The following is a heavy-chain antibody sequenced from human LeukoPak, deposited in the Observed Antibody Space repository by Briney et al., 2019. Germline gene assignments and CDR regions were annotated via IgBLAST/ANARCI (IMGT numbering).Heavy chain of an antibody. CDR2: INHSGST. CDR1: GGSFSGYY. V-gene: IGHV4-34*01. J-gene: IGHJ4*02. D-gene: IGHD3-10*01. CDR3: TRDRDYYDSGSSYFDY. Sequence: SETLSLTCAVYGGSFYGGSFSGYYWSWIRQPPEKGLEWIGEINHSGSTNYNPSFKSRVTMSVDTSKNQFSLKLSSVTAADMAVYFCTRDRDYYDSGSSYFDYWGQGTLVTVSS.